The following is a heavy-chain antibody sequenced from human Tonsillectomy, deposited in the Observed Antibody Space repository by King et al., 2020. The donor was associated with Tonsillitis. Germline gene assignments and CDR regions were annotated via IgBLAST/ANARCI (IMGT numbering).Heavy chain of an antibody. CDR3: AKDVNWGNHFDY. V-gene: IGHV3-23*04. Sequence: VQLVESGGGLVQPGGSLRLSCAASGFTFSTYAMSWVRQAPGKGLEWVSAISGSGGSTYYADSVKGRFTISRDNSKNPLYLQMNSLRAEDTAVYYCAKDVNWGNHFDYWGQGTLVTVSS. CDR1: GFTFSTYA. D-gene: IGHD7-27*01. J-gene: IGHJ4*02. CDR2: ISGSGGST.